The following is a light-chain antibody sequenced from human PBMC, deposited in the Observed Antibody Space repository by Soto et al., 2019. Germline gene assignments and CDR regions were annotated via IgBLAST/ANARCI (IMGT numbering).Light chain of an antibody. CDR3: CSFTSITTYV. J-gene: IGLJ1*01. CDR1: RTDIGGYNY. CDR2: EVT. V-gene: IGLV2-14*01. Sequence: QSVLTQPASVSGSLGQSITISCTGTRTDIGGYNYVSWYQQYPGKAPKLVICEVTSRPSGISDRFSGSKSGNTASLIISGLQAEDEADYYCCSFTSITTYVFGTGTKVTVL.